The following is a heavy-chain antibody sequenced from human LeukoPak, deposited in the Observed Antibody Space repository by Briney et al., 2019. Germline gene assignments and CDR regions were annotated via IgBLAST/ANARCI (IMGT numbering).Heavy chain of an antibody. CDR2: IYTSGST. J-gene: IGHJ6*03. CDR3: ARAYSSPQGAYYYYMDV. Sequence: PSETLSLTCTVYGGSISSYYWSWIRQPAGQGLEWIGRIYTSGSTNYNPSLKSRVTISVDKSKNQFSLKLSSVTAADTAVYYCARAYSSPQGAYYYYMDVWGKGTTVTVSS. V-gene: IGHV4-4*07. CDR1: GGSISSYY. D-gene: IGHD6-13*01.